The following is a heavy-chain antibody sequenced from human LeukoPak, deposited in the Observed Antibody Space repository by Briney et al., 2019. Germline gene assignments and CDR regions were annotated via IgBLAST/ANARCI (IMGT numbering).Heavy chain of an antibody. D-gene: IGHD5-18*01. V-gene: IGHV4-59*08. J-gene: IGHJ6*02. CDR2: IYYSGST. CDR1: GGSISSYY. CDR3: ARYGGYSYGYPQAYYYYGMDV. Sequence: PSETLSLTCTVSGGSISSYYWSWIRQPPGKGLEWIGYIYYSGSTNYNPSLKSRVTISVDTSKNQFSLKLSSVTAADTAVYYCARYGGYSYGYPQAYYYYGMDVWGQGTTVTVSS.